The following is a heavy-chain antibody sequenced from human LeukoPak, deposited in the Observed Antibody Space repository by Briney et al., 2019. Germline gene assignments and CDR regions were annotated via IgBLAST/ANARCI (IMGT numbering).Heavy chain of an antibody. CDR2: IYSGGST. D-gene: IGHD3-22*01. CDR1: GFTVSSNY. V-gene: IGHV3-53*01. Sequence: GGSLGLSCAASGFTVSSNYMSWVRQAPGKGLEWVSVIYSGGSTYYADSVKGRFTISRDNSKNTLYLQMNSLRAEDTAVYYCARKLNYYDSSGYYGHFDYWGQGTLVTVSS. J-gene: IGHJ4*02. CDR3: ARKLNYYDSSGYYGHFDY.